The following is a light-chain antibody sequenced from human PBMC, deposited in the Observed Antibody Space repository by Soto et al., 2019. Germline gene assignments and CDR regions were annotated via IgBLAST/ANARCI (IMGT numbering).Light chain of an antibody. J-gene: IGLJ3*02. Sequence: QSVLTQPASVSGSPGQSITISCTGTSSDVGSYNLVSWYQQHPGKAPKLMNYEVSKRPSGVSNRFSGSKSGNTASLTISGLQAEDEADYYCCSYAGSSTWVFGGGTKLTVL. CDR3: CSYAGSSTWV. CDR2: EVS. CDR1: SSDVGSYNL. V-gene: IGLV2-23*02.